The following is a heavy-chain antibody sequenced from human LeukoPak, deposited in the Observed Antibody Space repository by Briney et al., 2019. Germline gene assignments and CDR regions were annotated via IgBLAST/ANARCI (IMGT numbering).Heavy chain of an antibody. CDR3: ARDTRHFGVVIPY. CDR2: INPNSGGT. CDR1: GYTFTGYY. V-gene: IGHV1-2*02. J-gene: IGHJ4*02. D-gene: IGHD3-3*01. Sequence: ASVKVSCKASGYTFTGYYMHWVRQAPGQGLEWMGWINPNSGGTNYAQKFQGRVTMTRDTSISTAYMELSRLRSDDTAVYYCARDTRHFGVVIPYWGQGTLVTVSS.